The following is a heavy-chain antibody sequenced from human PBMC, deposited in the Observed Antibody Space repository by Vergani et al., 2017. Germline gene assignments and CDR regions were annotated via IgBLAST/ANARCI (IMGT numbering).Heavy chain of an antibody. J-gene: IGHJ4*02. CDR3: ARGPPFDDILTGYDY. Sequence: VQLVESGGGLVQPGGSLRLSCSASGFTFSSYAMHWVRQAPGKGLEYVSAISSNGGSTYYADSVKGRFTISRDNAKNSLYLQMNSLRAEDTAVYYCARGPPFDDILTGYDYWGQGTLVTVSS. D-gene: IGHD3-9*01. CDR1: GFTFSSYA. V-gene: IGHV3-64*04. CDR2: ISSNGGST.